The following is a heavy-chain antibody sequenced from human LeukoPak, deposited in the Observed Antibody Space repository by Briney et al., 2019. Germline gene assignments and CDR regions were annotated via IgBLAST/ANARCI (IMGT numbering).Heavy chain of an antibody. D-gene: IGHD3-10*01. CDR2: ISSNGGST. J-gene: IGHJ4*02. Sequence: GGSLRLSCAASGFTFSSYAMHWVRQAPGKGLEYVSAISSNGGSTYYANSVEGRFTISRDNSKNTLYLQMGSLRAEDMAVYYCARVHYGSGSFHFDYWGQGTLVTVSS. CDR3: ARVHYGSGSFHFDY. V-gene: IGHV3-64*01. CDR1: GFTFSSYA.